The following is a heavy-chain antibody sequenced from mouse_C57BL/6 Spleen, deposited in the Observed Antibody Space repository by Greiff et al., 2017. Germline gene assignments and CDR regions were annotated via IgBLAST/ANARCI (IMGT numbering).Heavy chain of an antibody. Sequence: VQLQQPGAELVRPGASVKLSCKASGYTFTGYYIHWVKQRPGQGLEWIARIYPGSGNTYYNEKFKGKATLTVEKSSSTAYMQLSSLTSEDSAVYFCARRVSVGDGDYWFAYWGQGTLVTVSA. CDR1: GYTFTGYY. D-gene: IGHD2-13*01. CDR2: IYPGSGNT. J-gene: IGHJ3*01. CDR3: ARRVSVGDGDYWFAY. V-gene: IGHV1-76*01.